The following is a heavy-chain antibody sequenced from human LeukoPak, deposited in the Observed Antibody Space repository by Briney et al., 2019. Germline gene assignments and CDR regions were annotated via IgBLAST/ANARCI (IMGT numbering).Heavy chain of an antibody. Sequence: ASVKVSCKASGYTFTGYYMHWVRQAPGQGLEWMGWINPNSGGTNYAQKFQGRVTMTRDTSISTAYMELSRLRSDDTAVYYCARGPRTYYYDSSGFSPFDYWGQGTLVTVSS. V-gene: IGHV1-2*02. CDR3: ARGPRTYYYDSSGFSPFDY. CDR1: GYTFTGYY. CDR2: INPNSGGT. D-gene: IGHD3-22*01. J-gene: IGHJ4*02.